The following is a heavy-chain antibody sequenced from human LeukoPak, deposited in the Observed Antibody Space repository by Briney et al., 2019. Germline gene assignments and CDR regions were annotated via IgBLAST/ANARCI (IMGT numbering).Heavy chain of an antibody. CDR2: INPNSGGT. J-gene: IGHJ1*01. CDR1: GYTFTGYY. D-gene: IGHD6-19*01. V-gene: IGHV1-2*02. CDR3: ARGRLVIAVAGKKYFQH. Sequence: ASVKVSCKASGYTFTGYYMHWVRQAPGQGLEWMGWINPNSGGTNYAQKFQGRVTMTRDTSTSTAYMELSRLRSDDTAVYYCARGRLVIAVAGKKYFQHWGQGTLVTVSS.